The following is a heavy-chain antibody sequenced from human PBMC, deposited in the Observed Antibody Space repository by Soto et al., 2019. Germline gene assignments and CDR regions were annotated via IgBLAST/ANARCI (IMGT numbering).Heavy chain of an antibody. V-gene: IGHV1-8*02. J-gene: IGHJ5*02. CDR1: GYTFTSYG. CDR3: ARMATSGTLNWFDP. CDR2: MNPNSGNT. Sequence: ASVKVSCKASGYTFTSYGISCVRQATGQGLEWMGWMNPNSGNTGYAQKFQGRVSMTRNTSITTAYLELSSLRSDDTAIYYCARMATSGTLNWFDPWGQGTLVTVSS.